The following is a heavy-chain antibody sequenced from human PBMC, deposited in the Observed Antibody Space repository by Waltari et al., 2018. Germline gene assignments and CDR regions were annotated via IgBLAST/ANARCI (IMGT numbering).Heavy chain of an antibody. V-gene: IGHV3-7*01. CDR1: GFTFSNNR. CDR3: ARDIAYSLDY. Sequence: EVQLVESGGNLVHPGGSLRLSCVASGFTFSNNRMSWVRQAPGKGLEWVDKISEDESERYYVDSVKGRFTISRDNAKNSLYLEMNSLRAEDTAMYYCARDIAYSLDYWGQGTLVTVSS. D-gene: IGHD4-4*01. CDR2: ISEDESER. J-gene: IGHJ4*02.